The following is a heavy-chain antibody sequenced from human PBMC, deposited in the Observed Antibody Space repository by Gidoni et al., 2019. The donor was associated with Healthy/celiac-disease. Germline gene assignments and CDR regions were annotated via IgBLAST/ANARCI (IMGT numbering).Heavy chain of an antibody. CDR2: ISGSGGST. CDR3: AKRITIFGVVTYYYYGMDV. J-gene: IGHJ6*02. Sequence: EVQLLGSGGGLVQPGGSLGLYCSASGFTFSGYAMSWVRTSPGKGLEWVSAISGSGGSTYYADSVKGRFTISRDNSKNTLYLQMNSLRAEDTAVYYCAKRITIFGVVTYYYYGMDVWGQGTTVTVSS. D-gene: IGHD3-3*01. V-gene: IGHV3-23*01. CDR1: GFTFSGYA.